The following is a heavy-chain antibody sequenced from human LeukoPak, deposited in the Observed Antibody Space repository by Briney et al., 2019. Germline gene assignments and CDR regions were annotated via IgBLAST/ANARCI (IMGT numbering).Heavy chain of an antibody. CDR2: MNPNSGNT. CDR3: ARGSPHDFWSGYSPLLDY. J-gene: IGHJ4*02. D-gene: IGHD3-3*01. Sequence: ASVKVSCKASGYTFTSYDINWVRQATGQGLEWMGWMNPNSGNTGYAQKFQGRVTMTRNTSISTAYMELSSLRSEDTAVYYCARGSPHDFWSGYSPLLDYWGQGTLVTVSS. CDR1: GYTFTSYD. V-gene: IGHV1-8*01.